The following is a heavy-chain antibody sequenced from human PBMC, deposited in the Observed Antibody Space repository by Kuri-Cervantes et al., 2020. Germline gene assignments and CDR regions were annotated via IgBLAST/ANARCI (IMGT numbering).Heavy chain of an antibody. J-gene: IGHJ4*02. CDR1: GFTFSSYA. Sequence: GESLKISCAASGFTFSSYAMHWVRQAPGKGLEWVAVISYDGSNKYYADSVKGRFTISRDNSKNTLYLQMNSLRAEDTAVYYCARDPCSGGSRYRNIDYWGQGTLVTVSS. D-gene: IGHD2-15*01. CDR2: ISYDGSNK. V-gene: IGHV3-30-3*01. CDR3: ARDPCSGGSRYRNIDY.